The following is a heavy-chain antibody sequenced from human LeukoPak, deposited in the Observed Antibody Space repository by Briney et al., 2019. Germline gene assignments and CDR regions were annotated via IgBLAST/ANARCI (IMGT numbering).Heavy chain of an antibody. Sequence: SETLSLTCTVSGSGGSISNYYWSWIRQPPGKGLEWIGYIYYSGSTNHNPSLKSRVTMSVDTSKNQLSLKLSSVAAADTAVYYCARDLRSSGWYVFDHWGRGTLVTVSS. V-gene: IGHV4-59*01. CDR3: ARDLRSSGWYVFDH. CDR1: GSGGSISNYY. CDR2: IYYSGST. J-gene: IGHJ4*02. D-gene: IGHD6-19*01.